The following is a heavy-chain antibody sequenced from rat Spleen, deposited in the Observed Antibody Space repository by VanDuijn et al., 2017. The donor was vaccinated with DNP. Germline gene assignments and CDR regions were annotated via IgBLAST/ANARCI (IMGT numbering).Heavy chain of an antibody. CDR2: ITSSCGST. Sequence: EVQLVESGGDLVQPGRSLKLSCVASGFTFNKYWMTWIRQVPGKGLEWVAAITSSCGSTYYPDSVKGRFTISRDNAKNTLYLQMNSLRSEDTATYYCARGSGTYYWYFDFWGPGTMVTVSS. CDR1: GFTFNKYW. V-gene: IGHV5-31*01. D-gene: IGHD5-1*01. CDR3: ARGSGTYYWYFDF. J-gene: IGHJ1*01.